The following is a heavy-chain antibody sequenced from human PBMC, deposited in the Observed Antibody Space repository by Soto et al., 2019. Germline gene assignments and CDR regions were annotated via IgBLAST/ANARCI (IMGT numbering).Heavy chain of an antibody. Sequence: SETLSLTCTVSGGSISSSSYYWGWIRQPPGKGLEWIGSIYYSGSTYYNPSLKSRVTISVDTSKNQFSLKLSSVTAADTAVYYCARRSTYYYDSSDSWFDPWGQGTLVTVSS. CDR3: ARRSTYYYDSSDSWFDP. CDR2: IYYSGST. CDR1: GGSISSSSYY. V-gene: IGHV4-39*01. J-gene: IGHJ5*02. D-gene: IGHD3-22*01.